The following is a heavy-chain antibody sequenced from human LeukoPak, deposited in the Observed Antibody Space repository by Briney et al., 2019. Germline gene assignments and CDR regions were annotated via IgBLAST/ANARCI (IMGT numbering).Heavy chain of an antibody. J-gene: IGHJ6*03. V-gene: IGHV3-21*01. CDR2: ISSSSYI. Sequence: PGGSLRLSCAAPGFTFSSYSMNWVRQAPGKGLKWVSSISSSSYIYYADSEKGRFTISRDNAKNSLYLQMNSLRAEDTAVYYCAKILAQNYYYYMDVWGKGTTVTVSS. CDR3: AKILAQNYYYYMDV. CDR1: GFTFSSYS.